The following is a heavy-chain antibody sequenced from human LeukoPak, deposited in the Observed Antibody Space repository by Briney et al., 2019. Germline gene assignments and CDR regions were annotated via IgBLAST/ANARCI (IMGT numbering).Heavy chain of an antibody. CDR3: ARHGILTDHSVRF. Sequence: SETLSLTCTVSGGSITGKNDYWGWIRQTPGKGLEWIGTVFHTGITHYNPCLKSRISISVDTSKNQFSLNLNSVTAADTALYYCARHGILTDHSVRFWGQGILVTVSA. D-gene: IGHD3-9*01. V-gene: IGHV4-39*01. CDR1: GGSITGKNDY. J-gene: IGHJ4*02. CDR2: VFHTGIT.